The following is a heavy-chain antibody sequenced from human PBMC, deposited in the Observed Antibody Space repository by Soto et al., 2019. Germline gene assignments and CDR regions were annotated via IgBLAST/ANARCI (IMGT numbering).Heavy chain of an antibody. V-gene: IGHV3-15*07. J-gene: IGHJ4*02. D-gene: IGHD6-19*01. CDR3: TTDLLLAGRTYSSGWAEKISGSYYVDY. Sequence: EVQLVESGGGLVKPGGSLRLSCAASGFTFSNAWMNWVRQAPGKGLEWVGRIKSKTDGGTTDYAAPVKGRFTISRDDSKNTLYLQMNSLKTEDTAVYYCTTDLLLAGRTYSSGWAEKISGSYYVDYWGQGTLVTVSS. CDR1: GFTFSNAW. CDR2: IKSKTDGGTT.